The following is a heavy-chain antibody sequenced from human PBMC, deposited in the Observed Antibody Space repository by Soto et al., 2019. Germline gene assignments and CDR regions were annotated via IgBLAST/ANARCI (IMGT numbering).Heavy chain of an antibody. D-gene: IGHD3-3*01. CDR2: IDPSDDYT. CDR1: GYNFINYY. Sequence: QVQLVQSGAEVKKPGASVKVSCKTSGYNFINYYVHWVRQAPGQGLEWVGIIDPSDDYTFYAEKFQGRVTLTTDASTRTLFMELTRLTSADTAIYFCAKVGVKRAMDFSSGYYNWFDTWGQGTLVTVSS. J-gene: IGHJ5*02. CDR3: AKVGVKRAMDFSSGYYNWFDT. V-gene: IGHV1-46*01.